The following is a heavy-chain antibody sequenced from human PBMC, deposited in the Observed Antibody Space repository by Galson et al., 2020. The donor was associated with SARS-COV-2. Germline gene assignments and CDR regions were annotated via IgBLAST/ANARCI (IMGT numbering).Heavy chain of an antibody. CDR2: ISFDGLTT. CDR3: ARRATLTYYGMDV. Sequence: GESLKISCATPGFTFSSYEMNWVRQAPGKGLEWVSYISFDGLTTDYPDSVAGRFTSSRDNAKNSLYLQMNSLRAEDTAVYYCARRATLTYYGMDVWGQGTPVTVSS. J-gene: IGHJ6*02. V-gene: IGHV3-48*03. CDR1: GFTFSSYE. D-gene: IGHD4-17*01.